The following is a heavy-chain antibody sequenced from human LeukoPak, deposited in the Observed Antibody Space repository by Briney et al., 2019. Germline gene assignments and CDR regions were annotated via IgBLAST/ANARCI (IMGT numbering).Heavy chain of an antibody. V-gene: IGHV3-30*01. D-gene: IGHD5-24*01. CDR2: ISYDGSNK. J-gene: IGHJ4*02. CDR1: GFPFSSYA. CDR3: ARAALRWLQSVYFDY. Sequence: PGRSLRLSCAASGFPFSSYAMHWVRQAPGKGLEWVAIISYDGSNKYYADSVKGRFTISRDNSKNTLYLQMNSLRAEDTAVYYCARAALRWLQSVYFDYWGQGTLVTVSS.